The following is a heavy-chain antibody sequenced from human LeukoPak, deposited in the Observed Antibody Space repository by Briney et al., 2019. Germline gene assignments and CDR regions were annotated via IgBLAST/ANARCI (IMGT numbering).Heavy chain of an antibody. D-gene: IGHD3-22*01. CDR3: AREVNYYDSSGAGYNWFDP. CDR1: GYTFSSYG. CDR2: ISAYNGNT. J-gene: IGHJ5*02. V-gene: IGHV1-18*01. Sequence: EASVKVSCKASGYTFSSYGINWVRQAPGQGLEWMGWISAYNGNTNYAQKLQGRVTMTTDTSTSTAYMELRSLRSDDTAVYYCAREVNYYDSSGAGYNWFDPWGQGTLVTVSS.